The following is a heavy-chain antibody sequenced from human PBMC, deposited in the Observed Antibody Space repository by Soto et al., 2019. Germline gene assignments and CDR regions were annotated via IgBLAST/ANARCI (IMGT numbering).Heavy chain of an antibody. CDR3: AKEPRRQQLSRPRLIDY. D-gene: IGHD6-13*01. CDR2: IYYSGST. CDR1: RGSISSGTKY. V-gene: IGHV4-39*02. Sequence: SETLSLTVSISRGSISSGTKYWAWIRQPPGKGLEWIANIYYSGSTFYNPSLKSRVTISLDTSKNQFSLKLRSVTAADTAVYYCAKEPRRQQLSRPRLIDYWGQGTLVTVSS. J-gene: IGHJ4*02.